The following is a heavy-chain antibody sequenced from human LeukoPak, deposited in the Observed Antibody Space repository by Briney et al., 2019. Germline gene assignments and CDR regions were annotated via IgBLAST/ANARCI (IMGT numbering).Heavy chain of an antibody. CDR2: IKPDGNEQ. J-gene: IGHJ4*02. V-gene: IGHV3-7*01. CDR3: ARKLAGYNQFDY. Sequence: PGGSLRLSCVTSGFTFRIYWMNWVRQAPGKGLEWVANIKPDGNEQYYVDSVKGRFTISRDNAKNSLYLQMNSLRAEDTAVYYCARKLAGYNQFDYWGQGTLVTVSS. D-gene: IGHD1-14*01. CDR1: GFTFRIYW.